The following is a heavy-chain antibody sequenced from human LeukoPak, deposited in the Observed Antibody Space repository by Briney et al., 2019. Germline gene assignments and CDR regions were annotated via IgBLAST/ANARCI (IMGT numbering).Heavy chain of an antibody. J-gene: IGHJ6*03. V-gene: IGHV3-30*01. D-gene: IGHD1-1*01. CDR2: ISYDGSNK. Sequence: GRSLRLSCAASGFTFSSYAMHWVRQAPGKGLEWVAVISYDGSNKYYADSVKGRFTISRDNSKNTLYLQMNSLRAEDTAVYYCARDGGTGTEYYYYYMDVWGKGTTVTVSS. CDR3: ARDGGTGTEYYYYYMDV. CDR1: GFTFSSYA.